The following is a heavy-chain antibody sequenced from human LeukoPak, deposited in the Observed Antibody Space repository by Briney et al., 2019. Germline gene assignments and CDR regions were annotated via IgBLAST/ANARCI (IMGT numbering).Heavy chain of an antibody. CDR3: ATGGDYGMKWFDP. Sequence: GESLKISCKGSGYIFTNYWIAWVRQMPGKGLEWMGIIYPGDSDTRYSPSFQGQVTISADKSINTAYLQWSSLKASDTAMYYCATGGDYGMKWFDPWGQGTLVTVSS. J-gene: IGHJ5*02. CDR1: GYIFTNYW. D-gene: IGHD4-17*01. CDR2: IYPGDSDT. V-gene: IGHV5-51*01.